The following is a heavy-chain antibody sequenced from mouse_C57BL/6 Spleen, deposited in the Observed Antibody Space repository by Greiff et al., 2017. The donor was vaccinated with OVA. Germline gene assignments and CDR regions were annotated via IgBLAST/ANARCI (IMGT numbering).Heavy chain of an antibody. D-gene: IGHD3-2*02. CDR2: IHPNSGST. V-gene: IGHV1-64*01. CDR1: GYTFTSYW. Sequence: QVQLQQPGAELVKPGASVKLSCKASGYTFTSYWMHWVKQRPGQGLEWIGMIHPNSGSTNYNEKFKDKATLTADKSSSTAYMQLSSLTSEDSAVYYCARRAAQATGFAYWGQGTLVTVSA. J-gene: IGHJ3*01. CDR3: ARRAAQATGFAY.